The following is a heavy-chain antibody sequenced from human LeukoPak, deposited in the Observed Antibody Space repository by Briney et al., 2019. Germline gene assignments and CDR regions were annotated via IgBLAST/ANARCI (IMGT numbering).Heavy chain of an antibody. J-gene: IGHJ6*04. CDR2: ISYDGSNK. CDR1: GFTFSSYG. V-gene: IGHV3-30*18. Sequence: GGSLRLSCAASGFTFSSYGMHRVRQAPGKGLEWVAVISYDGSNKYYADSVKGRFTISRDSSKNTLYLQMNSLRAEDTAVYYCAKVSEITMVRGVIITQRHYYYYGMDVWGKGTTVTVSS. CDR3: AKVSEITMVRGVIITQRHYYYYGMDV. D-gene: IGHD3-10*01.